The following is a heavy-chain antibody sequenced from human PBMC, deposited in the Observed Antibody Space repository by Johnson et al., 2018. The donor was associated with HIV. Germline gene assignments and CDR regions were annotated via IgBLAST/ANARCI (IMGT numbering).Heavy chain of an antibody. J-gene: IGHJ3*02. CDR3: ARRGRRADDAFDI. CDR2: IASLGDNT. V-gene: IGHV3-64*07. D-gene: IGHD3-16*01. CDR1: GFTFSRHP. Sequence: VQLVESGGGVVQPGESLRLSCAPSGFTFSRHPMHWVRQAPGKGLEHVATIASLGDNTYYADSVKGRFTISRDNFKNMLYLQMGSLRPDDTAVYYCARRGRRADDAFDIWGQGTMVTVSS.